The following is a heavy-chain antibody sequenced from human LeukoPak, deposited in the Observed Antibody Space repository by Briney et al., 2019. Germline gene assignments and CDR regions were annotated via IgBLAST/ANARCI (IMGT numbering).Heavy chain of an antibody. Sequence: ASVKVSCKASGGTFSRYAISWVRQAPGQGLEWMGGIIPIFGTANYAQKFQGRVTITTDESTSTAYMELSSLRSEDTAVYYCARGLKPEYSSGWHEPDYWGQGTLVTVSS. J-gene: IGHJ4*02. D-gene: IGHD6-19*01. CDR2: IIPIFGTA. CDR1: GGTFSRYA. CDR3: ARGLKPEYSSGWHEPDY. V-gene: IGHV1-69*05.